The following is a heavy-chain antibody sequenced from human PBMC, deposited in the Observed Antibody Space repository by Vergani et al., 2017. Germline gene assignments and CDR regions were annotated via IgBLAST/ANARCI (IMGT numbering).Heavy chain of an antibody. CDR3: AKQYFVSGNYLFDY. Sequence: EVQFLESGGGLVQPGGSLRLICAASEFTFSNYAMNWVRQAPGKGLEWVSGISGSGVSAYYTDSVKGRFTISRDNSKNMLFLQMNNLRTEDTAIYYCAKQYFVSGNYLFDYWGQGTLVTVSS. J-gene: IGHJ4*02. V-gene: IGHV3-23*01. D-gene: IGHD3-10*01. CDR2: ISGSGVSA. CDR1: EFTFSNYA.